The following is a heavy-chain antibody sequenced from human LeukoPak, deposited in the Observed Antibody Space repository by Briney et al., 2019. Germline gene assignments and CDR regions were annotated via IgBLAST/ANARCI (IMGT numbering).Heavy chain of an antibody. V-gene: IGHV4-59*01. CDR2: IYYSGST. CDR3: ARGPNRYYYYYMDV. CDR1: GGSISSYY. Sequence: SETLSLTCTVSGGSISSYYWSWIRQPPGKGLERIGYIYYSGSTNYNPSLKSRVTISVDTSKNQFSLKLSSVTAADTAVYYCARGPNRYYYYYMDVWGKGTTVTISS. J-gene: IGHJ6*03.